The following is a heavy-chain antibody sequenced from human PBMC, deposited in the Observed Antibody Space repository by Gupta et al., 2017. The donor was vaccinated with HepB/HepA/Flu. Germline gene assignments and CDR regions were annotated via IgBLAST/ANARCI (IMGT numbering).Heavy chain of an antibody. CDR2: IKQDGSEK. V-gene: IGHV3-7*01. CDR3: ARVVTMRVVENAGEEQGVYFDN. J-gene: IGHJ4*02. CDR1: GFTFSNYW. Sequence: EVQVVESGGGLVQPGGSLRLSCAASGFTFSNYWMSWVRQAPGKGLEWVANIKQDGSEKYYVDSLKGRFTISRENAKNSLYLQMNSLRAEDTAVYYCARVVTMRVVENAGEEQGVYFDNWGQGTLVTVSS. D-gene: IGHD3-22*01.